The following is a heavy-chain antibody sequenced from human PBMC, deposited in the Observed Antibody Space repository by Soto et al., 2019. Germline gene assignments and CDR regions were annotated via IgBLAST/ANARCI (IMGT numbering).Heavy chain of an antibody. CDR2: INHSGST. CDR1: GGSFSGYY. J-gene: IGHJ6*03. V-gene: IGHV4-34*01. Sequence: TSETLSLTCAVYGGSFSGYYWSWIHQPPAKGLEWIGEINHSGSTNYNPSLKNRVTISVDTSKNQFSLKLSSVTAADTAVYYCARSGTYCSGGSCYGAAGPRQVRRGYYYMDVWGKGTTVTVSS. CDR3: ARSGTYCSGGSCYGAAGPRQVRRGYYYMDV. D-gene: IGHD2-15*01.